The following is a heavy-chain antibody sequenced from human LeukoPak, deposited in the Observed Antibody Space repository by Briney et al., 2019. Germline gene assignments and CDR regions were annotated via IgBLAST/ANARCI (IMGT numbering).Heavy chain of an antibody. CDR3: ARAPLVAISYRETFFYYYYMDV. Sequence: SQTISLTCAISGDSVSSRSAAWNWIRQSPSRGLEWLGRTYCRSKCYNDYAVSVKSRMTINPDTSKNQFSLHLNSVTPEDTAVYYCARAPLVAISYRETFFYYYYMDVWGKGTTVTVSS. J-gene: IGHJ6*03. D-gene: IGHD2-8*02. CDR1: GDSVSSRSAA. V-gene: IGHV6-1*01. CDR2: TYCRSKCYN.